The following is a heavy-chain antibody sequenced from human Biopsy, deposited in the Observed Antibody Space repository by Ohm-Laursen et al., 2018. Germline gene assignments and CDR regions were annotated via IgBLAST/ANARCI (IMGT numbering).Heavy chain of an antibody. Sequence: SLRLSCAASGFVVSGTQMSWVRQAPGKGLEWLAVIWYDGSNKYYGDSVQGRFTISRDNSKNTVYLQMNSLRAEDTAIYYCARDSTINTVTTADYWGQGTLVTVSS. J-gene: IGHJ4*02. D-gene: IGHD4-11*01. CDR2: IWYDGSNK. V-gene: IGHV3-33*08. CDR1: GFVVSGTQ. CDR3: ARDSTINTVTTADY.